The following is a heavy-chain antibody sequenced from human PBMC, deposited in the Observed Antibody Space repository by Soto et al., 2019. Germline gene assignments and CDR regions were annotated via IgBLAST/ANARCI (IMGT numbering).Heavy chain of an antibody. J-gene: IGHJ6*02. CDR3: ARFRESMVRVVVDYYYYGMDV. D-gene: IGHD3-10*01. Sequence: QVQLVESGGGVVQPGKSLRLSCAASGFTFSTYAMHWVRQAPGKGLDWVAVISKDGSNKYYAGSVKGRFTISRDNSENTLYLQMKSRRGEDTAVYYCARFRESMVRVVVDYYYYGMDVWGQGTTVTVSS. CDR1: GFTFSTYA. CDR2: ISKDGSNK. V-gene: IGHV3-30*04.